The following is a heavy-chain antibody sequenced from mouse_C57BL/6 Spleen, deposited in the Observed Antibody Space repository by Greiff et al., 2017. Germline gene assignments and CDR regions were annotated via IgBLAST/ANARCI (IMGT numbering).Heavy chain of an antibody. CDR3: ARDYDYPY. V-gene: IGHV1-26*01. D-gene: IGHD2-4*01. CDR2: INPNNGGT. CDR1: GYTFTDYY. J-gene: IGHJ2*01. Sequence: EVQLQQSGPELVKPGASVKISCKASGYTFTDYYMNWVKQSHGKSLEWIGDINPNNGGTSYNQKFKGKATLTVDKSSSTAYMELRSLTSEDSAVYYCARDYDYPYWGQGTTLTVAS.